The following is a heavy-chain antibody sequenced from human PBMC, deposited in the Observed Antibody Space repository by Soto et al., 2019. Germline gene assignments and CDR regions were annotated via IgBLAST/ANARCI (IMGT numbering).Heavy chain of an antibody. CDR3: AKEDTYYDILTGSENYYYYYSMDV. V-gene: IGHV3-23*01. D-gene: IGHD3-9*01. CDR2: ISGSGGST. J-gene: IGHJ6*02. Sequence: GGSLRLSCAASGFTFSSYAMSWVRQAPGKGLEWVSAISGSGGSTYYADSVKGRFTISRDNSKNTLYLQMNSLRAEDTAVYYCAKEDTYYDILTGSENYYYYYSMDVWGQGTTVTVSS. CDR1: GFTFSSYA.